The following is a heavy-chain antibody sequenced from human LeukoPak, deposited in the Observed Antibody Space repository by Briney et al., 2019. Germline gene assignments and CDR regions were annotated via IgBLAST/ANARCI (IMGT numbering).Heavy chain of an antibody. Sequence: SETLSLTCTVSGDSITGYYRSWIRQPPGKGLEWIGYIYYSGRTNYNPSLKSRVTMSVDTSNNQFSLNLRSVTAADTAVYYCVRHGDLTIFRRVIDYWGQGTQVTVSS. V-gene: IGHV4-59*08. CDR1: GDSITGYY. J-gene: IGHJ4*02. CDR2: IYYSGRT. D-gene: IGHD3-10*01. CDR3: VRHGDLTIFRRVIDY.